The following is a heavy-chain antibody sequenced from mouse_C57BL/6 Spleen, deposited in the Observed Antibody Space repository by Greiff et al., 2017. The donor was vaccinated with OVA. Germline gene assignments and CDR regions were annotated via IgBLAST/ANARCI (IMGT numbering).Heavy chain of an antibody. V-gene: IGHV1-54*01. D-gene: IGHD2-3*01. CDR1: GYAFTNYL. Sequence: QVQLQQSGAELVRPGTSVKVSCKASGYAFTNYLIEWVKQRPGQGLEWIGVINPGSGGTNYNEKFKGKATLTADKSSSTAYMQLSSLTSEDSAVDFCARERDDGYYDYFDYWGQGTTLTVSS. CDR3: ARERDDGYYDYFDY. CDR2: INPGSGGT. J-gene: IGHJ2*01.